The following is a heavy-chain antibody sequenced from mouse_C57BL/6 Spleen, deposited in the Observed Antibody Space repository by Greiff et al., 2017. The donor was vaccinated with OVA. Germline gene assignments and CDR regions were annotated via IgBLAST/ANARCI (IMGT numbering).Heavy chain of an antibody. CDR2: IDPSDSYT. CDR1: GYTFTSYW. Sequence: QVQLQQPGAELVMPGASVKLSCKASGYTFTSYWMHWVKQRPGQGLEWIGEIDPSDSYTNYNQKFTGKATLTVDKSSSTAYMQLSSLTSEDTADYYSAREGHSTALVNYLDYWGQGTTLTVSS. J-gene: IGHJ2*01. V-gene: IGHV1-69*01. CDR3: AREGHSTALVNYLDY. D-gene: IGHD1-2*01.